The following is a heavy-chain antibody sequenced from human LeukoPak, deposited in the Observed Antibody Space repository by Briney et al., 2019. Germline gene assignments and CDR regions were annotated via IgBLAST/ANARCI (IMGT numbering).Heavy chain of an antibody. CDR2: IIPIFGTA. Sequence: SVKVSCKASGGTFSSYAISWVRQAPGQGLEWMGGIIPIFGTANYAQKFRGRVTITADESTSTAYMELSSLRSEDTAVYYCARDGSSGWYHAFDIWGQGTMVTVSS. J-gene: IGHJ3*02. CDR3: ARDGSSGWYHAFDI. D-gene: IGHD6-19*01. V-gene: IGHV1-69*13. CDR1: GGTFSSYA.